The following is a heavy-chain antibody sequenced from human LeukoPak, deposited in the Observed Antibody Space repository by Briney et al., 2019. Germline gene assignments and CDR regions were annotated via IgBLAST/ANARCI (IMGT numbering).Heavy chain of an antibody. V-gene: IGHV3-21*01. J-gene: IGHJ4*02. CDR1: GFTFSSYS. Sequence: GGSLRLSCAASGFTFSSYSMNWVRQAPGKGLEWVSSISSSSSYIYYADSVKGRFTISRDNSKNTLYLQMNSLRAEDTAVYYCARAGNSSSFDYWGQGTLVTVSS. CDR3: ARAGNSSSFDY. D-gene: IGHD6-6*01. CDR2: ISSSSSYI.